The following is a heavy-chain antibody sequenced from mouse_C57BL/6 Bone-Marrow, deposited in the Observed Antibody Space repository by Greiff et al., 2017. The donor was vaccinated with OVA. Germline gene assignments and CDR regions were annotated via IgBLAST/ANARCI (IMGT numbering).Heavy chain of an antibody. J-gene: IGHJ3*01. D-gene: IGHD1-1*01. CDR1: GYTFTSYG. V-gene: IGHV1-81*01. CDR2: IYPRSGNT. CDR3: ARGGTTVVASMDY. Sequence: QVQLKQSGAELARPGASVKLSCKASGYTFTSYGISWVKQRTGQGLQWIGEIYPRSGNTYYNEKFKGKATLTADKSSSTAYMELRSLTSEDSAVYFCARGGTTVVASMDYWGQGTLVTVSA.